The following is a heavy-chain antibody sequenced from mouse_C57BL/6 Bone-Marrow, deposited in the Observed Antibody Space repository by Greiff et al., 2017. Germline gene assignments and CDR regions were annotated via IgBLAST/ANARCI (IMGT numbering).Heavy chain of an antibody. CDR2: IWGGGST. D-gene: IGHD3-3*01. V-gene: IGHV2-9*01. Sequence: VQLQQSGPGLVAPSQSLSITCTVSGFSLTSYGVDWVRQPPGKGLEWLGVIWGGGSTNYNSALMSRLSISKDNSKSPVFLKMNSLHTDDTAMYXSAKRAYSAVSAMEYTGQGTSVTASS. CDR3: AKRAYSAVSAMEY. CDR1: GFSLTSYG. J-gene: IGHJ4*01.